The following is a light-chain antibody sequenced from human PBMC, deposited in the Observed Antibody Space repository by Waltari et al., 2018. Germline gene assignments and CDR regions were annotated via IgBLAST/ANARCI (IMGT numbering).Light chain of an antibody. CDR1: SLRSFY. V-gene: IGLV3-19*01. CDR2: GQN. CDR3: HSRDTSSTRV. Sequence: SSELTQDPSVSVALGQTVRITCQGDSLRSFYASWYQQRPGQAPILVLYGQNNRPSGIPDRFSGSTSGNTASLTITGAQAEDEADYYCHSRDTSSTRVFGGGTRLIV. J-gene: IGLJ2*01.